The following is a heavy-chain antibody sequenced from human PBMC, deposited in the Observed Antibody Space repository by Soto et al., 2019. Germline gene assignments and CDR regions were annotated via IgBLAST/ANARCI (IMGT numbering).Heavy chain of an antibody. CDR1: GFTFSSYW. J-gene: IGHJ4*02. Sequence: EVQLVESGGGLVQPGGSLRLSCAASGFTFSSYWMSWVRQAPGKGLEWVANIKQDGSEKYYVDSVKGRFTISRDNAKNSLYLQMNSLRAEDTAVYYCARDNLGLAYCGGDCYSPFDYWGQGTLVTVSS. CDR2: IKQDGSEK. CDR3: ARDNLGLAYCGGDCYSPFDY. V-gene: IGHV3-7*03. D-gene: IGHD2-21*02.